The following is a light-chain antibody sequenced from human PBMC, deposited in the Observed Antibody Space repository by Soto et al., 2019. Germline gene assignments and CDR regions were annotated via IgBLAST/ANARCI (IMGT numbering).Light chain of an antibody. Sequence: EVVLTQSPATLSLSPGERATLSCRASENVRTFVDWYQQKPGQAPRLLIYGASNRATGIPARFSGSGAGTGLPLNHRHPEAEDFAVYYCQQHSHWPPWTFGQGTRVEIQ. J-gene: IGKJ1*01. CDR2: GAS. CDR1: ENVRTF. CDR3: QQHSHWPPWT. V-gene: IGKV3-11*01.